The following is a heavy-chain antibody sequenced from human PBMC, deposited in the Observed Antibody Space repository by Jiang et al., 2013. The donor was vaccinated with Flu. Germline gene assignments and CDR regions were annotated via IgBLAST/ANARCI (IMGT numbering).Heavy chain of an antibody. CDR2: IYYSGKA. CDR1: GGSISSSYHY. Sequence: PGLVKASETLSLSCVVSGGSISSSYHYWGWIRQSPGKGLEWIGSIYYSGKANYNPSLNSRVTISVDTSKNQFSLKLSSVTAADTAVYYCARQEDNSGWAFYFDYWGQGALVTVSS. CDR3: ARQEDNSGWAFYFDY. D-gene: IGHD6-25*01. J-gene: IGHJ4*02. V-gene: IGHV4-39*01.